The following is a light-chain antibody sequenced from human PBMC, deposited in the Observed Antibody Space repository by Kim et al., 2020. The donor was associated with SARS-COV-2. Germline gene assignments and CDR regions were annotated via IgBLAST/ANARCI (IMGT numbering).Light chain of an antibody. V-gene: IGKV3-20*01. CDR3: QHYGTSPLT. J-gene: IGKJ4*01. CDR1: QSVSSNY. Sequence: PGERATVSCRASQSVSSNYLAWYQQKPGQAPRLLIYGASSRATGIPDRFSGSGSETDFILTISGLDPEDFAVYYCQHYGTSPLTFGGGTKVDIK. CDR2: GAS.